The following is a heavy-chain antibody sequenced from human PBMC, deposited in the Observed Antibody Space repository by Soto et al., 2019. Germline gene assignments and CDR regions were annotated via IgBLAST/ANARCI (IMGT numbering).Heavy chain of an antibody. Sequence: PGCSLGLSCAASGFTFSSSSMNWVRKDPGKGLEWVSSISSSSSYIYYADSVKGRFTISRDNAKNSLYLQMNSLRAEDTAVYYCAREGAAAGYGMDVWGQGTTVTVSS. CDR1: GFTFSSSS. D-gene: IGHD6-13*01. V-gene: IGHV3-21*01. J-gene: IGHJ6*02. CDR2: ISSSSSYI. CDR3: AREGAAAGYGMDV.